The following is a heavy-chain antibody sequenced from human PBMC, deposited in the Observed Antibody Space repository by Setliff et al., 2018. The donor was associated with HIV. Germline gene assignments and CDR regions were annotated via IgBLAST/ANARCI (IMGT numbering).Heavy chain of an antibody. CDR3: ANLWEVGA. CDR1: GFTFSAYG. V-gene: IGHV3-74*01. J-gene: IGHJ5*02. Sequence: PGGSLRLSCVASGFTFSAYGMHWVRQVPGMGPVWVSNIKSDGSMTRYADSVKGRFTISRDNARNLLYLEMSSLRAEDTAVYLCANLWEVGAWGQGTLVTVSS. D-gene: IGHD1-26*01. CDR2: IKSDGSMT.